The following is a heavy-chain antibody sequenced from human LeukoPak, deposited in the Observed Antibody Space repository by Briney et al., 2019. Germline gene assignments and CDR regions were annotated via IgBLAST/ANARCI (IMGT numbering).Heavy chain of an antibody. V-gene: IGHV1-46*01. CDR3: ARDCTNGVCYMNFDY. CDR2: INPSGGST. CDR1: GYTFTSYY. J-gene: IGHJ4*02. D-gene: IGHD2-8*01. Sequence: VASVKVSRKASGYTFTSYYMHWVRQAPGQGLEWMGIINPSGGSTSYAQKFQGRVAMTRDTSTSTVYMELSSLRSEDTAVYYCARDCTNGVCYMNFDYWGQGTLVTVSS.